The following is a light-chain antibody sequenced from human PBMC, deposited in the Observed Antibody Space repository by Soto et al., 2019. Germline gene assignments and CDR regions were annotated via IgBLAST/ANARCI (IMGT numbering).Light chain of an antibody. Sequence: EIVLTQSPGTLSLSPGERATLSCRASQSVTSNYLARHQQKPGQAPRLLIYEAYSRATGISDRFSGGGSGTAVTLTIGRLEPEDFAVDYCQQYGSPPLTFGGGTQVEIK. CDR1: QSVTSNY. J-gene: IGKJ4*01. CDR2: EAY. CDR3: QQYGSPPLT. V-gene: IGKV3-20*01.